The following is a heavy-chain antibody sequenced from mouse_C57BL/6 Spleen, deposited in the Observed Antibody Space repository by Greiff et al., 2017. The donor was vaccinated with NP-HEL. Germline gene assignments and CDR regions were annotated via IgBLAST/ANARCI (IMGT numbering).Heavy chain of an antibody. CDR3: ARRDYGSRGGYYYFDY. CDR1: GYTFTSYW. J-gene: IGHJ2*01. D-gene: IGHD1-1*01. Sequence: QVQLQQPGAELVKPGASVKLSCKASGYTFTSYWMHWVKQRPGRGLEWIGRIDPNSGGTKYNEKFKSKATLTVDKPSSTAYMQLSSLTSDDSAVYYCARRDYGSRGGYYYFDYWGQGTTLTVAS. V-gene: IGHV1-72*01. CDR2: IDPNSGGT.